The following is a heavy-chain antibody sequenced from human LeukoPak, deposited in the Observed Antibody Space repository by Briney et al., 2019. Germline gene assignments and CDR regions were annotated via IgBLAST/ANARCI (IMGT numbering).Heavy chain of an antibody. CDR1: GGSISTYY. J-gene: IGHJ6*02. CDR2: IYYSGST. D-gene: IGHD3-10*01. Sequence: SETLSLTCTVSGGSISTYYWSWIRQPPGKGLEWIGYIYYSGSTNYNPSLKSRVTISVDTSKNQFSLKLSSVTAADTAVYYCARDLVTMVRGFGYYYYGMDVWGQGTTVTVSS. V-gene: IGHV4-59*01. CDR3: ARDLVTMVRGFGYYYYGMDV.